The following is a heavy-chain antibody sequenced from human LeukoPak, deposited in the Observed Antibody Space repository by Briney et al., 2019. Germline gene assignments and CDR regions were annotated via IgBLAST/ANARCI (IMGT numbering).Heavy chain of an antibody. Sequence: SETLSLTCAVSGYSISSGAYGGWIRQPPGEGLQWIGCIYHDGSSYYNPSLHTPLTISVDTSKNQFSLKLSSVTATDTAVYYCVRDPPDYWGQGTLVTVSS. CDR2: IYHDGSS. CDR1: GYSISSGAY. J-gene: IGHJ4*02. V-gene: IGHV4-38-2*02. CDR3: VRDPPDY.